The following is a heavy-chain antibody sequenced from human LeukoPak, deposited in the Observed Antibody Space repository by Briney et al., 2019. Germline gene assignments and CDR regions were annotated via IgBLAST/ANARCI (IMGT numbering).Heavy chain of an antibody. CDR1: GFTFSSYA. J-gene: IGHJ6*02. CDR2: ISYDGSNK. Sequence: GGSLRLSCAASGFTFSSYAMHWVRQAPGKGLEWVAVISYDGSNKYYADSVKGRFTISRDNSKNTLYLQMNSLRAEDTAVYYCAREYLTGYPPWPNYYYGMDVWGQGTTVTGSS. CDR3: AREYLTGYPPWPNYYYGMDV. D-gene: IGHD3-9*01. V-gene: IGHV3-30-3*01.